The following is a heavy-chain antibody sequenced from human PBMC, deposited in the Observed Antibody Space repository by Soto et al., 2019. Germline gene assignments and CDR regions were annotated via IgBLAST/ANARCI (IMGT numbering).Heavy chain of an antibody. Sequence: QVQLVESGGGVVQPGRSLRLSCAASGFTFSNHAMHWVRQAPGKGLEWVAIISFDGRFQYYADSVKGRFTFSRDNSKNTVYLQMNSLRVEDTAVYYCARDQTTVLYYLDSWGQGTLVTVSS. J-gene: IGHJ4*02. CDR1: GFTFSNHA. V-gene: IGHV3-30*04. CDR2: ISFDGRFQ. D-gene: IGHD4-17*01. CDR3: ARDQTTVLYYLDS.